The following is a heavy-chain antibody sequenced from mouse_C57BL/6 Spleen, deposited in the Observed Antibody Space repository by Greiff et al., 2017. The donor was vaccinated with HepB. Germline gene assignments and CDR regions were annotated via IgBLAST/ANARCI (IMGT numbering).Heavy chain of an antibody. CDR1: GFTFSSYT. CDR3: AAYYGSGGYFDY. Sequence: EVMLVESGGGLVKPGGSLKLSCAASGFTFSSYTMSWVRQTPEKRLEWVATISGGGGNTNYPDSVKGRFTISRDNAKNTLYLQMSSLRSEDTALYYCAAYYGSGGYFDYWGQGTTLTVSS. CDR2: ISGGGGNT. J-gene: IGHJ2*01. V-gene: IGHV5-9*01. D-gene: IGHD1-1*01.